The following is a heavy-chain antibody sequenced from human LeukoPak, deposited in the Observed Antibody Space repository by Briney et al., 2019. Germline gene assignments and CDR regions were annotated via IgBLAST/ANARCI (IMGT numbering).Heavy chain of an antibody. Sequence: ASVKVSCKASGYTFTGYYMHWVRRAPGQGLEWMGWINPNSGGTNYAQKFQGWVTMTRDTSISTAYMELSRLRSDDTAVYYCARGTIFGFYYFDYWGQGTLVTVSS. CDR3: ARGTIFGFYYFDY. CDR1: GYTFTGYY. V-gene: IGHV1-2*04. D-gene: IGHD3-3*01. CDR2: INPNSGGT. J-gene: IGHJ4*02.